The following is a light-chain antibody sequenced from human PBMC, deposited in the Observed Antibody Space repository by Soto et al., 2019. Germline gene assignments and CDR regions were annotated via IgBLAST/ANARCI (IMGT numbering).Light chain of an antibody. CDR2: GNS. CDR1: SSNIGAVYD. V-gene: IGLV1-40*01. J-gene: IGLJ3*02. Sequence: QSVLTQPPSVSGAPGQRVTISCTGSSSNIGAVYDVHWYQQLPGTAPKLLIYGNSNRPSGVPDRFSGSKSGTSASLAITGLQDEDEAYYYCQSYDSSLSGWVVGGGTKLTV. CDR3: QSYDSSLSGWV.